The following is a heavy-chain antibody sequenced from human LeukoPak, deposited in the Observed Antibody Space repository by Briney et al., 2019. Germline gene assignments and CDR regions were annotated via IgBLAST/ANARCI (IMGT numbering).Heavy chain of an antibody. CDR1: GYGFTIYG. CDR3: ARDVRAGCFDAFDI. CDR2: ISAYNGKT. J-gene: IGHJ3*02. Sequence: GASVKVSFTGSGYGFTIYGISWVRQGPGQGEERMGWISAYNGKTNYEQQLQGRGTITTDTDKSKGYMELRSLRSDDTAVYYCARDVRAGCFDAFDIWGQGTMVTVSS. D-gene: IGHD3-10*02. V-gene: IGHV1-18*01.